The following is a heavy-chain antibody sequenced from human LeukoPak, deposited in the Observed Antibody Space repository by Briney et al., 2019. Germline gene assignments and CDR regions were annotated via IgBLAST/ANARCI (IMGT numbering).Heavy chain of an antibody. V-gene: IGHV3-74*01. CDR1: EFTLSSYY. Sequence: TGGSLRLSCAASEFTLSSYYMHWVRQVPGKGLVWVSCINGDGSSTKYADSVKGRFTISRDNAKNTLYLQVNSLRAEDTAVYYCAQGGSPGALDYWGRGTLVTVSS. J-gene: IGHJ4*02. CDR3: AQGGSPGALDY. CDR2: INGDGSST. D-gene: IGHD1-26*01.